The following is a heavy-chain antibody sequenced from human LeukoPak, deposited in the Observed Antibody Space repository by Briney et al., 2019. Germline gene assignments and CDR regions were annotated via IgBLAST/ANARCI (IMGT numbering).Heavy chain of an antibody. CDR3: ARDSAIGSLGY. CDR1: GFTFSSYW. J-gene: IGHJ4*02. CDR2: INSDGSST. Sequence: GRSLRLSCAASGFTFSSYWMHWVRHAPGKGLVWVSRINSDGSSTSYADSVKGQFTISRDNAKNTLYLQMNSLRAEDTAVYYCARDSAIGSLGYWGQGTLVTVSS. D-gene: IGHD2-21*01. V-gene: IGHV3-74*01.